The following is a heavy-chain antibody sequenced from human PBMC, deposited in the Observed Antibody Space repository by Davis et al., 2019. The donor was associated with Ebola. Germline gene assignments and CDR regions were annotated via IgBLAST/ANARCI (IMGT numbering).Heavy chain of an antibody. CDR3: ARGYSSSSLWY. CDR2: IYYSGST. D-gene: IGHD6-6*01. CDR1: GGSISSYY. V-gene: IGHV4-59*01. J-gene: IGHJ4*02. Sequence: SETLSLTCTVSGGSISSYYWSWIRQPPGKGLEWIGYIYYSGSTNYNPSLKSRVTISVDTSKNQFSLKLSSVTAADTAVYYCARGYSSSSLWYWGQGTLVTVSS.